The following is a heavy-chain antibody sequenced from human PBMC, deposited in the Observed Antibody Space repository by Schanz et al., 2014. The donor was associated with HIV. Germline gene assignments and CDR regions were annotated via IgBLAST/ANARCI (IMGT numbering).Heavy chain of an antibody. J-gene: IGHJ3*02. CDR2: LVPVSTTA. D-gene: IGHD3-16*01. Sequence: QLVQSGAEVTRPGSSVKVSCKVTGGTFSIIAINWVRPAPGQGLHWMGGLVPVSTTAHLAKRFKGRVTITADQSTNTGYMELSRLDSEDTAVYYCATSTPYLYDPDAFDIWGQGTLVTVSS. V-gene: IGHV1-69*01. CDR3: ATSTPYLYDPDAFDI. CDR1: GGTFSIIA.